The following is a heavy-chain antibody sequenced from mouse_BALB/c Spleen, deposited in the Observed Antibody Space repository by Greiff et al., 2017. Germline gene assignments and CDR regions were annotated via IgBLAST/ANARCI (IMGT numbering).Heavy chain of an antibody. CDR1: GFTFSDFY. J-gene: IGHJ3*01. D-gene: IGHD2-14*01. Sequence: EVKVVESGGGLVQPGGSLRLSCATSGFTFSDFYMEWVRQPPGKRLEWIAASRNKANDYTTEYSASVKGRFIVSRDTSQSILYLQMNALRAEDTAIYYCARGEGYGEAFAYWGQGTLVTVSA. CDR2: SRNKANDYTT. V-gene: IGHV7-1*02. CDR3: ARGEGYGEAFAY.